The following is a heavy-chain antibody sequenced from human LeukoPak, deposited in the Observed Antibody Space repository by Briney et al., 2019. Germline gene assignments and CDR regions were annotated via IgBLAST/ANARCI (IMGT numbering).Heavy chain of an antibody. CDR3: ARGYIAAAGYFDY. D-gene: IGHD6-13*01. V-gene: IGHV3-33*01. CDR2: IWYDGSNK. J-gene: IGHJ4*02. CDR1: GFTFSSYG. Sequence: GGSLRLSCAASGFTFSSYGMHWVRPAPGKGLEWVAVIWYDGSNKYYADSVKGRFTISRDNSKNTLYLQMNSLRAEDTAVYYCARGYIAAAGYFDYWGQGTLVTVSS.